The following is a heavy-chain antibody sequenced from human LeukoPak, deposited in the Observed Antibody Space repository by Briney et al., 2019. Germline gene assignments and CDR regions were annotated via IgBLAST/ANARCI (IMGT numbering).Heavy chain of an antibody. D-gene: IGHD2-15*01. V-gene: IGHV3-74*01. J-gene: IGHJ4*02. CDR3: TSRYCSGGSCWRDY. CDR2: INIDGSST. CDR1: GFTFSSYW. Sequence: GGSLRLSCAASGFTFSSYWMHWFRQAPGKGLVWVSRINIDGSSTAYADSVKGRFTISRDNAKNTLYLQMNSLRVEDTAVYFCTSRYCSGGSCWRDYWGQGTLVTVSS.